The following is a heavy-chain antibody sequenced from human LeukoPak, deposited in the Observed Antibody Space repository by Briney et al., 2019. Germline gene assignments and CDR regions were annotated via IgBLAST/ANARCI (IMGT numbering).Heavy chain of an antibody. CDR1: GGSFSGYY. J-gene: IGHJ6*02. CDR3: AKGPYYYYGMDV. V-gene: IGHV4-34*01. Sequence: SETLSLTCAVYGGSFSGYYWSWIRQPPGKGLEWIGEINHSGSTNYNPSLKSRVTISVDTSKNQFSLRLSSVTAADTAVYYCAKGPYYYYGMDVWGQGTTVTVSS. CDR2: INHSGST.